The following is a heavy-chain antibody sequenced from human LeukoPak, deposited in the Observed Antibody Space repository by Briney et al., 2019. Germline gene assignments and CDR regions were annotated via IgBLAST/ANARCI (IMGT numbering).Heavy chain of an antibody. CDR2: IKSKTDGGTT. Sequence: TGGSLRLSCAASGFTFSNACMSWVRQAPGKGLEWVGRIKSKTDGGTTDYAAPVKGRFTISRDDSKNTLYLQMNSLKTEDTAVYYCTKYYYDSSGYLYYFDSWGQGTLVTVSS. CDR3: TKYYYDSSGYLYYFDS. D-gene: IGHD3-22*01. CDR1: GFTFSNAC. J-gene: IGHJ4*02. V-gene: IGHV3-15*01.